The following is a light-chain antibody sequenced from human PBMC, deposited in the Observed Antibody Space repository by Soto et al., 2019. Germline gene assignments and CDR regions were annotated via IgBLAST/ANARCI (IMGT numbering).Light chain of an antibody. CDR1: QSVSSN. V-gene: IGKV3-20*01. CDR3: QQYGSSPPET. CDR2: GAS. Sequence: EIVMTQSPATLSVSPGERATLSCRASQSVSSNLAWYQQKPGQAPRLLIYGASSRATGIPDRFSGSGSGTGFTLTISRLEPADFAVYYCQQYGSSPPETFGGGTKVDIK. J-gene: IGKJ4*01.